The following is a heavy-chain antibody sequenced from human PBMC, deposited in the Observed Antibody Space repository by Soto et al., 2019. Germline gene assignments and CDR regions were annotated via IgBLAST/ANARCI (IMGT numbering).Heavy chain of an antibody. CDR3: ARDSTLAY. J-gene: IGHJ4*02. CDR1: GYTFTSHY. CDR2: INLSGGGT. V-gene: IGHV1-46*01. Sequence: GASVKVSCKASGYTFTSHYMHWVRQAPGQGLEWMGIINLSGGGTSYAQKFQGRVTMTRDTSTSTVYMELSSPSSEDTAVYYCARDSTLAYWGQGTLVTVSS.